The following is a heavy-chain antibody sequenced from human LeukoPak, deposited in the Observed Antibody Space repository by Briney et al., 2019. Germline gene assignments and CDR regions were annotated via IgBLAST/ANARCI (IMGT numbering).Heavy chain of an antibody. CDR1: GFTFSSYG. Sequence: PGGSLRLSCATSGFTFSSYGFHWVRQAPIKGLEWVGVIWYDGSKKYYADSVKGRFTISRDDSKNTVYLQMDSLRAEDTAMYYCARDRGDYSDYSDFFDAWGQGTLVTFSS. J-gene: IGHJ4*02. D-gene: IGHD4-11*01. CDR3: ARDRGDYSDYSDFFDA. CDR2: IWYDGSKK. V-gene: IGHV3-33*01.